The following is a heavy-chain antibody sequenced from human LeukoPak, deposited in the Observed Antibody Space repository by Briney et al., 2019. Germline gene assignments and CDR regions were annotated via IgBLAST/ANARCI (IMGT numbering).Heavy chain of an antibody. D-gene: IGHD4-23*01. J-gene: IGHJ4*02. CDR1: GGTFSSYA. V-gene: IGHV1-18*01. CDR3: VLFGNYGGSYNDY. CDR2: ISAYNGNT. Sequence: ASVKVSCKASGGTFSSYAISWVRQAPGQGLEWMGWISAYNGNTNYAQKLQGRVTMTTDTSTSTAYMELRSLRSDDTAVYYCVLFGNYGGSYNDYWGQGTLVTVSS.